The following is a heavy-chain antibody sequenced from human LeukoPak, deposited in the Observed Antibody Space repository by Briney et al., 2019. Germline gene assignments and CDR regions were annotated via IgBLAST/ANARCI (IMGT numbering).Heavy chain of an antibody. CDR1: GGSIRSDRYY. D-gene: IGHD6-13*01. CDR2: IYTSGST. V-gene: IGHV4-61*02. Sequence: PSETLSLTCTVSGGSIRSDRYYWSWIRQPAGKGLEWIGRIYTSGSTNYNPSLKSRVTISVDTSKNQFSLKLNSVTPEDTAVYYCARGQQRYYGMDVWGQGTTVTVSS. CDR3: ARGQQRYYGMDV. J-gene: IGHJ6*02.